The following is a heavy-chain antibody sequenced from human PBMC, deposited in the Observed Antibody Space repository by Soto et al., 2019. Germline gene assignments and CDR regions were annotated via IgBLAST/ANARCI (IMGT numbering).Heavy chain of an antibody. Sequence: GGSLRLSCAASGFTFSSYAMHWVRQAPGKGLEWVAVISYDGSNKYYADSVKGRFTISRDNSKNTLYLQMNSLRAEDTAVYYCARAGRGRDGYNPYYFDYWGQGTLVTVSS. CDR3: ARAGRGRDGYNPYYFDY. CDR1: GFTFSSYA. D-gene: IGHD5-12*01. V-gene: IGHV3-30-3*01. J-gene: IGHJ4*02. CDR2: ISYDGSNK.